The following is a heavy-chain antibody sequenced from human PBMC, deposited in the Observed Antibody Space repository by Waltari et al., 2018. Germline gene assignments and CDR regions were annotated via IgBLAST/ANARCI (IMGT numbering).Heavy chain of an antibody. V-gene: IGHV4-34*02. CDR1: GGSFNYYY. J-gene: IGHJ4*02. Sequence: QVQLQQWGAGLLKPSETLSLTCAVYGGSFNYYYWSWIRQPPGQGLEWVGDINHTGDTRYNPSLKSRVTMSVDTSKSQFSLTLSSVTAADMAIYYCARWWGYSSSYYFDHWGQGTLATVSS. D-gene: IGHD6-6*01. CDR3: ARWWGYSSSYYFDH. CDR2: INHTGDT.